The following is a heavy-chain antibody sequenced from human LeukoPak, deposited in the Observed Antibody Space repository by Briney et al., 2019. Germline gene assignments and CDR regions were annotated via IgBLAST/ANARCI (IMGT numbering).Heavy chain of an antibody. Sequence: GASVKASCKASGYTFTSYAMNWVRQAPGQGLEWMGWINTNTGNPTYAQGFTGRFVFSLDTSVSTAYLQISSLKAEDTAVYYCARDSSSSWYNWFDPWGQGTLVTVSS. V-gene: IGHV7-4-1*02. J-gene: IGHJ5*02. CDR2: INTNTGNP. CDR3: ARDSSSSWYNWFDP. D-gene: IGHD6-13*01. CDR1: GYTFTSYA.